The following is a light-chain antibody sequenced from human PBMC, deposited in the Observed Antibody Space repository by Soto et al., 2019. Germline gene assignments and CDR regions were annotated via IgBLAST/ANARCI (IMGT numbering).Light chain of an antibody. CDR2: GAS. CDR3: QHPEKP. CDR1: QSVSSSY. J-gene: IGKJ1*01. Sequence: EIVLTQSPGTLSLSPGERATLSCRASQSVSSSYLAWYQQKPGQAPRLLIYGASSRATGIPDRFSGSGSGTDFTLTISRLEPEDFAVYYCQHPEKPFGQGTKVEI. V-gene: IGKV3-20*01.